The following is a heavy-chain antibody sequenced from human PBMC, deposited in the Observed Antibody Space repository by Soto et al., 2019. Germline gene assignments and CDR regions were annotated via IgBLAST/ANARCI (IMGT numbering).Heavy chain of an antibody. CDR3: MKDRDTAFWSGHKSFLL. J-gene: IGHJ5*02. Sequence: PGGSLRLSCSASGFTFSSYAIHWVRQATGKGLEYVSAISSNGGSTYYADSVKGRFTISRDNSKNTLYLQMSSLRAEDTAVYYCMKDRDTAFWSGHKSFLLWGPGTLVTVST. CDR1: GFTFSSYA. V-gene: IGHV3-64D*06. D-gene: IGHD3-3*01. CDR2: ISSNGGST.